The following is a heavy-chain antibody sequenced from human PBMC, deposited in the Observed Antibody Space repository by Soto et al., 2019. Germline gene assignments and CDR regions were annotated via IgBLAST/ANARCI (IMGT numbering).Heavy chain of an antibody. D-gene: IGHD3-22*01. V-gene: IGHV1-18*01. CDR3: AREGDVPYYSSGMDV. CDR1: GYTFTRYG. CDR2: ISGYDGRT. Sequence: QVHLVQSGAEVKKPGASVKVSCKTSGYTFTRYGISWVRQAPGQGLEWMGWISGYDGRTNFAQKVQDRVTMNTDTSTSIVYMELRSLSSDDTAVYYCAREGDVPYYSSGMDVWGQGTTVTVSS. J-gene: IGHJ6*02.